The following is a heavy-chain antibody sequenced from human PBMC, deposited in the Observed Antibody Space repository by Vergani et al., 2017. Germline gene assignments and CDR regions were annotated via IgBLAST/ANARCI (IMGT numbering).Heavy chain of an antibody. Sequence: QVQLVQSGAEVKKPGSSVKVSCKASGGTFSSYAISWVRQAPGQGLEWMGGIIPIFGTANYAQTFQGRVTITADESTSTAYMELSSLGSEDTAVYYCAGWAVGPYEGWSDYWGQGTLVTVSS. D-gene: IGHD1-26*01. CDR1: GGTFSSYA. V-gene: IGHV1-69*01. CDR3: AGWAVGPYEGWSDY. J-gene: IGHJ4*02. CDR2: IIPIFGTA.